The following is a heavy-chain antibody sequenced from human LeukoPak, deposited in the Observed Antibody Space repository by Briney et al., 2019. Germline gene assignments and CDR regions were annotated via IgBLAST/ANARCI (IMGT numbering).Heavy chain of an antibody. CDR2: ISGSGGST. Sequence: PGGSLRLSCAASGFAFSSYAMSWVRQAPGKGLEWVSAISGSGGSTYYADSVKGRFTISRDNSKNTLYLQMNSLRAEDTAVYYCAKGRVVVTTIRFDYWGQGTLVTVSS. CDR3: AKGRVVVTTIRFDY. CDR1: GFAFSSYA. D-gene: IGHD2-21*02. V-gene: IGHV3-23*01. J-gene: IGHJ4*02.